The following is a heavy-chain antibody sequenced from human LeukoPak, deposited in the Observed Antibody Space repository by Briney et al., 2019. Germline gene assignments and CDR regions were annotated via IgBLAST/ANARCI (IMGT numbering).Heavy chain of an antibody. CDR3: ARVVRDYDFWSGYYRSEYFQH. Sequence: PSETLSLTCTVSGGSISSGDYYWSWIRQPPGKGLEWIGYIYYSGSTYYNPSLKSRVTISVDTSKNQFSLKLSSVTAADTAVYYCARVVRDYDFWSGYYRSEYFQHWGQGTLVTVSS. CDR1: GGSISSGDYY. CDR2: IYYSGST. D-gene: IGHD3-3*01. J-gene: IGHJ1*01. V-gene: IGHV4-30-4*08.